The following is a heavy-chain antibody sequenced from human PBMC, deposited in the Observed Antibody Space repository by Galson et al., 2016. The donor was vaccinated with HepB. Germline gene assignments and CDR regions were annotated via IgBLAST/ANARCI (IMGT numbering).Heavy chain of an antibody. J-gene: IGHJ4*02. D-gene: IGHD2-15*01. V-gene: IGHV1-69*13. CDR3: ARAPRPYFAAFACYFDS. CDR1: GGTFTNYV. CDR2: LIPIFGKP. Sequence: SVKVSCKASGGTFTNYVISWVRQAPGQGLEWMGGLIPIFGKPNYAPKFQGRLTMTADQSTNTAYMELSSLRSEDTAVYYRARAPRPYFAAFACYFDSWGQGTLLSVSS.